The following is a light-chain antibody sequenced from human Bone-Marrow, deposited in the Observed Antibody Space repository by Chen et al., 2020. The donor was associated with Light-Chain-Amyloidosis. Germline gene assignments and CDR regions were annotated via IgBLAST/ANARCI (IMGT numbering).Light chain of an antibody. CDR3: QQSYITPQVT. J-gene: IGKJ4*01. CDR2: AAS. V-gene: IGKV1-39*01. CDR1: QSISTY. Sequence: DIQMTQSPSSLSASIGDRVTLPCRASQSISTYLNWYQQKPGKAPKLLIYAASSLQSGVPSRFSGSGSGTEFTLTISSLQPEDFATYYCQQSYITPQVTFGGGTKVEIK.